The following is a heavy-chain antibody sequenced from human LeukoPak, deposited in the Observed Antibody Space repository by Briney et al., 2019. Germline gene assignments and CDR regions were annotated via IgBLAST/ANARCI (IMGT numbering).Heavy chain of an antibody. CDR1: GGSFSGYY. CDR3: ARGEYNWNDVGKFAKWFDP. CDR2: INHSGST. J-gene: IGHJ5*02. Sequence: KSSETLSLTCAVYGGSFSGYYWSWIRQPPGKGLEWIGEINHSGSTNYNPSLKSRVTISVDTSKNQFSLKLRSVTVADTAVYYCARGEYNWNDVGKFAKWFDPWGQGTLVTVSS. V-gene: IGHV4-34*01. D-gene: IGHD1-1*01.